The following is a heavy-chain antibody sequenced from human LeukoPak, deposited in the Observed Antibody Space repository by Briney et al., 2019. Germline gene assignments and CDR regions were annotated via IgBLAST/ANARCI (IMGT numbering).Heavy chain of an antibody. D-gene: IGHD6-13*01. CDR1: GFSFDDYA. J-gene: IGHJ4*02. V-gene: IGHV3-9*01. Sequence: GGSPRLSCAASGFSFDDYAMHWVRQAPGKGLEWVSGISWNSGSIGYADSVKGRFTISRDNSKNTLYLQMNSLRAEDTAVYYCAKPGIAAAPTGDFDYWGQGTLVTVSS. CDR3: AKPGIAAAPTGDFDY. CDR2: ISWNSGSI.